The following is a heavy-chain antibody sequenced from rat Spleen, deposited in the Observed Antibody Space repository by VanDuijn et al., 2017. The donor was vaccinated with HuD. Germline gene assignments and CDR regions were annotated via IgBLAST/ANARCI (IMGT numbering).Heavy chain of an antibody. CDR2: ISYDGSST. V-gene: IGHV5-31*01. CDR3: TREDYYSTIFAY. Sequence: EVQLVESGGGLVQPGRSLKLSCVASGFTFNNYWMTWIRQAPTKGLEWVATISYDGSSTYYRDSVKGRFTISRDNARITLYLQMNSLRSEDTATYYCTREDYYSTIFAYWGQGTLVTVSS. J-gene: IGHJ3*01. D-gene: IGHD1-2*01. CDR1: GFTFNNYW.